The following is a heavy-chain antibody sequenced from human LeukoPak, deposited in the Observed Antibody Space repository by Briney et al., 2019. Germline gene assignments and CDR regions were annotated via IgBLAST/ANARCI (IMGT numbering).Heavy chain of an antibody. Sequence: ASVKVSCKASGYSFTDNYIHWVRQAPGKGLEWMGGFDPEDGETIYAQKFQGRVTMTEDTSTDTAYMELSSLRSEDTAVYYCAIQDYYGSGSYYSWGQGTLVTVSS. CDR3: AIQDYYGSGSYYS. D-gene: IGHD3-10*01. J-gene: IGHJ4*02. CDR1: GYSFTDNY. CDR2: FDPEDGET. V-gene: IGHV1-24*01.